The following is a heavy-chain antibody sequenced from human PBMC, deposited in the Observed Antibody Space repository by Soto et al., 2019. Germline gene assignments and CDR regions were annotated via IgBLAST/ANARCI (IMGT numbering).Heavy chain of an antibody. D-gene: IGHD4-17*01. J-gene: IGHJ4*02. CDR3: ARWAGQVRDYGGPCDY. V-gene: IGHV1-18*04. CDR2: ISTHNTNT. CDR1: GERFSTYG. Sequence: QVQLVQSGAEVKNPGASVTVSCKASGERFSTYGISWVRQAPGQGLEWMGWISTHNTNTNYAPKFQGRLLLTIDTSTTTAHMELRSLRPDYTAVYYCARWAGQVRDYGGPCDYWGQGTLVTVSS.